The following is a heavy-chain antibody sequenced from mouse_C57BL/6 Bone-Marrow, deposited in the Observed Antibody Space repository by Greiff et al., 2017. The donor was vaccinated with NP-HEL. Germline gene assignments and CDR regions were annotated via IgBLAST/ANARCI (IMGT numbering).Heavy chain of an antibody. D-gene: IGHD1-1*01. Sequence: VQLQQPGAELVKPGASVKLSCKASGYTFTSYWMHWVKQRPGQGLEWIGMIHPNSGSTNYNEKFKSKATLTVDKSSSTAYMQLSSLTSEDSAVYYCARRIPLFITTVVAPYYFDYWGQGTTLTVSS. J-gene: IGHJ2*01. V-gene: IGHV1-64*01. CDR2: IHPNSGST. CDR3: ARRIPLFITTVVAPYYFDY. CDR1: GYTFTSYW.